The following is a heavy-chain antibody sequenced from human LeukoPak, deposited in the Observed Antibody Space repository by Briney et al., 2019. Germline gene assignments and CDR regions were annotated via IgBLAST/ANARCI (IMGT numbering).Heavy chain of an antibody. CDR3: ARHDPHDYSNYYWFDP. CDR2: IYYVGTT. Sequence: SETLSLTCTVSGGSISSYYWNWIRQPAGKGLEWIGSIYYVGTTYDNPSLKSRVSISVDTSKNQFSLKLTSVTAADTAIYYCARHDPHDYSNYYWFDPWGPGTLVIVSS. V-gene: IGHV4-59*05. D-gene: IGHD4-11*01. CDR1: GGSISSYY. J-gene: IGHJ5*02.